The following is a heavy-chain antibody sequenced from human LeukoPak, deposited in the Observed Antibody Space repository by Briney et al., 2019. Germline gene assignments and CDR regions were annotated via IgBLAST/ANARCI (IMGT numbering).Heavy chain of an antibody. V-gene: IGHV4-59*08. J-gene: IGHJ4*02. CDR1: GGSISSYY. CDR3: ARHWYYFDY. Sequence: SETLSLTCAVYGGSISSYYWSWIRQPPGKGLEWIGYIYYSGSTNYNPSLKSRVTISVDTSKNQFSLKLSSVTAADTAVYYCARHWYYFDYWGQGTLVTVSS. CDR2: IYYSGST.